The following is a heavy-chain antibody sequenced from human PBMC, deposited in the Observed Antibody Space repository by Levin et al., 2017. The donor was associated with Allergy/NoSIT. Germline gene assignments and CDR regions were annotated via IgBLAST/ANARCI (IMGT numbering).Heavy chain of an antibody. CDR1: GFTFSNYG. D-gene: IGHD2-15*01. V-gene: IGHV3-64*02. J-gene: IGHJ4*02. Sequence: ETLSLTCAASGFTFSNYGMHWVRQAPGKRLEYVSSISPSGASTYYADSVKGRFTISRDTSKNTLSLQMDSLRTEDMAVYYCARRYCSGGSCRAPFDCWGRGTLVTVSS. CDR3: ARRYCSGGSCRAPFDC. CDR2: ISPSGAST.